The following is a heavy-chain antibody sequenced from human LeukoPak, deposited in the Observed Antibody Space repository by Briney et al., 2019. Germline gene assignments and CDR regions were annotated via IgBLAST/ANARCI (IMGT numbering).Heavy chain of an antibody. CDR2: VSNSGGST. CDR3: ARSDSTVVNPQH. Sequence: GGSLRLSCAASGFTFSSYAMSWVRQAPGKGLEWVSTVSNSGGSTYFADSVKGRFTVSRENSKNTVYLQMNSLRPEDTAVYYCARSDSTVVNPQHWGQGTLVTVSS. V-gene: IGHV3-23*01. D-gene: IGHD4-23*01. J-gene: IGHJ1*01. CDR1: GFTFSSYA.